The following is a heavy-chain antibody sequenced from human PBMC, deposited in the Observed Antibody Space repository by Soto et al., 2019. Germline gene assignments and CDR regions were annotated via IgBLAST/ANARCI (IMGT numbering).Heavy chain of an antibody. CDR1: GGTFSSYA. V-gene: IGHV1-69*01. J-gene: IGHJ6*02. Sequence: QVQLVQSGAEVKKPGSSVKVSCKASGGTFSSYAISWVRQAPGQGLEWMGGIIPIFGTANYAQKFQGRVTITADESTSTAYMELSSLRSEDTAVYYCARGIAARRGGGYYYYGMDVWGQGTTATVSS. CDR3: ARGIAARRGGGYYYYGMDV. CDR2: IIPIFGTA. D-gene: IGHD6-6*01.